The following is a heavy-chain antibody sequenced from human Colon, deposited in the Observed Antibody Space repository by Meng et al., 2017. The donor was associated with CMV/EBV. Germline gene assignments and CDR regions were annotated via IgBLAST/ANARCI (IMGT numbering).Heavy chain of an antibody. CDR1: GGTFNDYG. V-gene: IGHV1-69*10. CDR3: VRKSLSGQPYFDY. Sequence: SVKVSCKAPGGTFNDYGVSWVRQAPGQGLEWVGGIVPKFDMTNNAKKFQGRVAMTADKTTDTAYLELSSLRSEDTAVYYCVRKSLSGQPYFDYWGQGTLVTVSS. J-gene: IGHJ4*02. D-gene: IGHD3-9*01. CDR2: IVPKFDMT.